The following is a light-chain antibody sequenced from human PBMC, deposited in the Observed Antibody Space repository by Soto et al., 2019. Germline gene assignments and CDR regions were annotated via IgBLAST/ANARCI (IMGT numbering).Light chain of an antibody. CDR3: HQRQSWPRT. CDR2: LTS. V-gene: IGKV3-11*01. CDR1: QALNTR. Sequence: EIVLTQSPATLSAFPGDRVTLSCRASQALNTRLAWYQHKPGQAPRLLIYLTSNMAAGVPARFSAWGSETDFTLTISDVEPEDFAVYYCHQRQSWPRTFGQGTKVDIK. J-gene: IGKJ1*01.